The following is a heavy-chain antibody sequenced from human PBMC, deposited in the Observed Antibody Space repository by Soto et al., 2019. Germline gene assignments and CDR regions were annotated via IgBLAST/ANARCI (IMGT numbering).Heavy chain of an antibody. Sequence: VGSLRLSCAASGFTFSNYWMQWVRQAPGKGLVWVSRINSDGSSTSYADSVKGRFTISRDNAKNTLYLQMNSLRAEDTAVYYCARAVRSGSYPYYYYGMDVWGQGTTVTVSS. CDR3: ARAVRSGSYPYYYYGMDV. CDR2: INSDGSST. J-gene: IGHJ6*02. V-gene: IGHV3-74*01. D-gene: IGHD3-10*01. CDR1: GFTFSNYW.